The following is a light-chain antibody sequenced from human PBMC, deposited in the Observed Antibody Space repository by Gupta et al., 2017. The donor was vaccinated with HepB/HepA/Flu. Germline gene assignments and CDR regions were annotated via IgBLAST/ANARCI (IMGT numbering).Light chain of an antibody. V-gene: IGLV2-23*02. CDR1: SSDVGRYNL. J-gene: IGLJ2*01. CDR2: EVS. CDR3: SSFGGGDIFL. Sequence: QSALIQPASVSGSPGQSITISCPGTSSDVGRYNLVSWYQQHPGKAPKLIIYEVSKWPSGVSSRFSGSKSGNTASLTISGLQTEDEADYYCSSFGGGDIFLFGGGTKVTVL.